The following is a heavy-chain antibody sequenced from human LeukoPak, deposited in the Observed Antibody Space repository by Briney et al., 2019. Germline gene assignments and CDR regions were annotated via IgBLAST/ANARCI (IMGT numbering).Heavy chain of an antibody. V-gene: IGHV4-30-2*01. CDR3: ARVKIDRYGSGSYGPYGMDV. J-gene: IGHJ6*02. CDR2: IYHSGST. D-gene: IGHD3-10*01. CDR1: GGSISSGGYS. Sequence: PPQTLSLTCAVSGGSISSGGYSWSWLRQPPGMGLEWIGYIYHSGSTYYNPSLKSRVTISVDRSKNQFSLKLSSVTAADTAVYYCARVKIDRYGSGSYGPYGMDVWGQGTTVTVSS.